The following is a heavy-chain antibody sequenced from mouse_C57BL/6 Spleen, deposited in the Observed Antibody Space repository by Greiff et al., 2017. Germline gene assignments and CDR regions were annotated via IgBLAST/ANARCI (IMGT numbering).Heavy chain of an antibody. CDR2: IYPGDGDT. Sequence: LEESGAELVKPGASVKISCKASGYAFSSYWMNWVKQRPGKGLEWIGQIYPGDGDTNYNGKFKGKATLTADKSSSTAYMQLSSLTSEDSAVYFCARGGGYYVHAMDYWGQGTSVTVSS. CDR3: ARGGGYYVHAMDY. J-gene: IGHJ4*01. CDR1: GYAFSSYW. D-gene: IGHD2-3*01. V-gene: IGHV1-80*01.